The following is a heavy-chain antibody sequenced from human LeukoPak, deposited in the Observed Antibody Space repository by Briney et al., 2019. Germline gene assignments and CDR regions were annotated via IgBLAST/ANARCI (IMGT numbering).Heavy chain of an antibody. CDR1: GFTLSEHY. V-gene: IGHV3-72*01. CDR2: SRNKAHSYTT. Sequence: GGSLRLSCATSGFTLSEHYMDWVRQAPGKGLEWVGRSRNKAHSYTTEYAASVKGRFTISRDDSKNSLYLQMNSLKSEDTAVYYCTRRAYGDQRGFDCWGQGTLVTVSS. CDR3: TRRAYGDQRGFDC. D-gene: IGHD4-17*01. J-gene: IGHJ4*02.